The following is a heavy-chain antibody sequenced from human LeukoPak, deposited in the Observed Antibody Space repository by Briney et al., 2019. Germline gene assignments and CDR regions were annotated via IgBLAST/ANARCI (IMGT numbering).Heavy chain of an antibody. CDR1: GFTFSSYA. CDR3: ARDSLYVGPDDY. V-gene: IGHV3-30-3*01. J-gene: IGHJ4*02. D-gene: IGHD3-10*02. CDR2: ISYDGSNQ. Sequence: GGSLRLTCAASGFTFSSYAMHWVRQAPGKGLEWVTVISYDGSNQYYADSVKGRFTISRDNSKNTLYLQMNSLRADDTAMYYCARDSLYVGPDDYWGQGTLVTVSS.